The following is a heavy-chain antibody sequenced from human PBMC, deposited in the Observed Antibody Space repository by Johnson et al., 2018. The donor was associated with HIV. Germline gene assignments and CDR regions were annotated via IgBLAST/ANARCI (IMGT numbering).Heavy chain of an antibody. J-gene: IGHJ3*02. CDR2: ISDDGSNK. CDR3: AKERNWSAYASASPGAFDM. CDR1: GFTFSTYG. Sequence: QMLLVESGGGVVQPGRSLRLSCAASGFTFSTYGMHWVRQAPGKGLEWVAVISDDGSNKYYADSVKGRFTISRENSKNTLYLQMSSLRAEDTAVYYCAKERNWSAYASASPGAFDMWGQGTMVTVSS. V-gene: IGHV3-30*18. D-gene: IGHD6-6*01.